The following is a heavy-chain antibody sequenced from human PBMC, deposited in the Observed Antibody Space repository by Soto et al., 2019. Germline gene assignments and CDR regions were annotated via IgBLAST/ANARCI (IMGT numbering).Heavy chain of an antibody. CDR3: ARDPITSYDAFDI. V-gene: IGHV3-53*04. CDR2: IYSGGST. J-gene: IGHJ3*02. D-gene: IGHD3-10*01. Sequence: HPGGSLRLSCAASGFTVSSNYMSWVRQAPGKGLEWVSVIYSGGSTYYADSVKGRFTISRHNSKNTLYLQMNSLRAEDTAVYYCARDPITSYDAFDIWGQGTMVTVSS. CDR1: GFTVSSNY.